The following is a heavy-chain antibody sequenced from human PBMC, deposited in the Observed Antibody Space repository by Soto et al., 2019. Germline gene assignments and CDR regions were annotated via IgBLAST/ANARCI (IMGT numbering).Heavy chain of an antibody. CDR1: GYTFTSYG. J-gene: IGHJ4*02. Sequence: QVKLVQSGAEVKKPGASVKVSCKASGYTFTSYGISWVRQAPGQGLEWMGWISAYNGNTNYAQKLQGRVTTTTDTSTNTAYMELRSPRSDDTAGYCCARDSPPPREWGQGTLVTVSS. V-gene: IGHV1-18*01. CDR2: ISAYNGNT. CDR3: ARDSPPPRE.